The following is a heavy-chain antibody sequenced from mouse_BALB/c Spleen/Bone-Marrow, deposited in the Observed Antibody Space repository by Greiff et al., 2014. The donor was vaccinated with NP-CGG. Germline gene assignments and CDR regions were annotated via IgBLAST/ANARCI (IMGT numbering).Heavy chain of an antibody. J-gene: IGHJ2*01. CDR2: ISYSGST. Sequence: QSGPGLVKPSQSLSLTCTVTGYSITSDYAWNWIRQFPENKLEWMGYISYSGSTSYNPSLKSRISITRDTSKNQFFLQLNSETTEDTATYYCANWGPYYFDYWGQGTTLTVSS. CDR1: GYSITSDYA. CDR3: ANWGPYYFDY. D-gene: IGHD4-1*02. V-gene: IGHV3-2*02.